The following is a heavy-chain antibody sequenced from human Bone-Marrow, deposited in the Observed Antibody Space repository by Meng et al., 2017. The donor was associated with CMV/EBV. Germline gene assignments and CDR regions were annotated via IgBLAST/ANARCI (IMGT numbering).Heavy chain of an antibody. CDR1: GFAFGAAW. J-gene: IGHJ4*02. D-gene: IGHD6-19*01. Sequence: LPLSCTVSGFAFGAAWMYWVREAPGKGLEWVGRIKRKAHGGTIDYVAPVKGRFTISRDDSKNTVYLQMNSLKTEDTAVYYCVRLISGWGQGTLVTVSS. CDR3: VRLISG. CDR2: IKRKAHGGTI. V-gene: IGHV3-15*01.